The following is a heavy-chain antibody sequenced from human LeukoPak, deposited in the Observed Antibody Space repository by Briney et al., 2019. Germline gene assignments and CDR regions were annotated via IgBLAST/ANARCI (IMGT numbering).Heavy chain of an antibody. CDR3: ASRGQYGGNSDY. Sequence: GGSLRLSCAASGFTVSSNYMSWVRQAPGKGLEWVSVIYSGGSTYYADSVKGRITISRHNSKNTLYLQMNSLRAEDTAVYYCASRGQYGGNSDYWGQGTLVTVSS. CDR1: GFTVSSNY. J-gene: IGHJ4*02. D-gene: IGHD4-23*01. V-gene: IGHV3-53*04. CDR2: IYSGGST.